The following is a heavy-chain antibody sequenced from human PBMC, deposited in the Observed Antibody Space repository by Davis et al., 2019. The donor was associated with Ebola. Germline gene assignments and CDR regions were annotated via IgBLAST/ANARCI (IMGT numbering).Heavy chain of an antibody. D-gene: IGHD7-27*01. CDR2: INPNSGGT. V-gene: IGHV1-2*04. CDR1: GGTFSSYA. Sequence: AASVKVSCKASGGTFSSYAISWVRQAPGQGLEWMGWINPNSGGTNYAQKFQGWVTMTRDTSISTAYMELSRLRSDDTAVYYCARDLTGASEYYYYYGMDVWGQGTTVTVSS. J-gene: IGHJ6*02. CDR3: ARDLTGASEYYYYYGMDV.